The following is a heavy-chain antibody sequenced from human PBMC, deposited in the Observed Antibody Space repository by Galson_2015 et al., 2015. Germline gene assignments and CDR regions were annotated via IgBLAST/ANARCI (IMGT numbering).Heavy chain of an antibody. Sequence: TLSLTCTVSGDSISSGSYYWSWIRQPAGKGLEWIGRIYISGSTNYNPSLKSRVTISGDTSKNQFSLKLSSVTAADTAVYYCASGVISLGYYDTSGYYYFDYWGQGTLVTVSS. CDR1: GDSISSGSYY. V-gene: IGHV4-61*02. CDR2: IYISGST. CDR3: ASGVISLGYYDTSGYYYFDY. J-gene: IGHJ4*02. D-gene: IGHD3-22*01.